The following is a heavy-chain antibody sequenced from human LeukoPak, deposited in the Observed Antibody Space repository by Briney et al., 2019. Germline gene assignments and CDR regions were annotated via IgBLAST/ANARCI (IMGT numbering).Heavy chain of an antibody. CDR3: AKRPGTAMAGILGGFFDF. Sequence: GGSLRLSCAASGFTFSSYAMSWVRQAPGKGLEWVSGICAVGVSKYYADSVKGRFTISRDNSKNTLYLQMNSLRAEDTAVYYCAKRPGTAMAGILGGFFDFWGQGTLVTVSS. J-gene: IGHJ4*02. D-gene: IGHD6-19*01. V-gene: IGHV3-23*01. CDR2: ICAVGVSK. CDR1: GFTFSSYA.